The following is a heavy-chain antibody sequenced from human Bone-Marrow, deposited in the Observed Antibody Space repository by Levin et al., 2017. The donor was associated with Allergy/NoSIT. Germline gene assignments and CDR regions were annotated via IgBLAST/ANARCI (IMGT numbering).Heavy chain of an antibody. CDR2: IRSVGTT. Sequence: GESLKISCAASGFTVSSNYMSWVRQAPGRGLEWVSVIRSVGTTSHADSVKGRFTISRDNSKNTLYLQMNSLRVEDTAVYYCAKEGVRSSGWNDALDIWGQGTMVTVSS. J-gene: IGHJ3*02. CDR3: AKEGVRSSGWNDALDI. D-gene: IGHD6-19*01. CDR1: GFTVSSNY. V-gene: IGHV3-66*01.